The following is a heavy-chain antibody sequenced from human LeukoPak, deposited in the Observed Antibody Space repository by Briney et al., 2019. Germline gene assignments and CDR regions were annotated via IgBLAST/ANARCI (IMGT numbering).Heavy chain of an antibody. CDR1: GYTFTGYY. J-gene: IGHJ4*02. D-gene: IGHD3-16*01. CDR3: ARDGDDYVWGSYTV. CDR2: INPNSGGT. V-gene: IGHV1-2*02. Sequence: ASVKVSCEASGYTFTGYYMHWVRQAPGQGLEWMGWINPNSGGTNYAQKFQGRVTMTRDTSISTAYMELSRLRSDDTAVYYCARDGDDYVWGSYTVWGQGTLVTVSS.